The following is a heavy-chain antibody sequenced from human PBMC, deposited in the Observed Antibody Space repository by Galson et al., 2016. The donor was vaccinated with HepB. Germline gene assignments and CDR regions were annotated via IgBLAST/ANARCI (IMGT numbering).Heavy chain of an antibody. V-gene: IGHV5-10-1*01. CDR1: GYSFTTYW. CDR2: IDPSDSYI. CDR3: ARGGPYYYDSSGFWSDY. Sequence: QSGAEVKKPGESLRISCKGSGYSFTTYWINWVRQMPGKGLEWMGRIDPSDSYINYSPSSQGHVTLSVDKSINTAYLQWSSLKASDTAMYYCARGGPYYYDSSGFWSDYWGQGTLGTVSS. D-gene: IGHD3-22*01. J-gene: IGHJ4*02.